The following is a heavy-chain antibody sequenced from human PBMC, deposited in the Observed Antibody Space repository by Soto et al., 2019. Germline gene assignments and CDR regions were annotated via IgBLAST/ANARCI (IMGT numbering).Heavy chain of an antibody. CDR2: IFPGDSNT. Sequence: GESLKISCKDFGDTFTTFWIAWVREMPVKGLEWIGTIFPGDSNTRYNPSFEGQVAISVDKSVGTAYLQWGTLKASDTAMYYCAKRRNKVGAPFESCGKGTRV. J-gene: IGHJ4*02. CDR1: GDTFTTFW. CDR3: AKRRNKVGAPFES. V-gene: IGHV5-51*01. D-gene: IGHD1-26*01.